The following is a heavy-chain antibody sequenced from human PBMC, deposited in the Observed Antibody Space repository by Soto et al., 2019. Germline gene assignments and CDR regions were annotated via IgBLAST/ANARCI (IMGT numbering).Heavy chain of an antibody. CDR1: NGSVSTPAYY. Sequence: SETLSLTCTVSNGSVSTPAYYWSWIRQPPGKGLEWIGYISYSGSTNYSPSLKSRVAISVDASKNQFSLKLSSVTAADTAVYYCARERPYSGFDYWGQGTLVTVYS. CDR2: ISYSGST. CDR3: ARERPYSGFDY. V-gene: IGHV4-61*08. J-gene: IGHJ4*02. D-gene: IGHD3-10*01.